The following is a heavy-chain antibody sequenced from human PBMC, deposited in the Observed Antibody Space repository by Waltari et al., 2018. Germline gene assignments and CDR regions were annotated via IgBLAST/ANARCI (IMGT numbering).Heavy chain of an antibody. Sequence: EVQLVESGGGLVQPGGSLRLSCAASGFTFSSYWMSWFRQAPGKGLEWVANIKQDGSEKYYVDSVKGRFTISRDNAKNSLYLQMNSLRAEDTAVYYCARVSAAAGMGFDYWGQGTLVTVSS. J-gene: IGHJ4*02. CDR2: IKQDGSEK. V-gene: IGHV3-7*01. CDR3: ARVSAAAGMGFDY. CDR1: GFTFSSYW. D-gene: IGHD6-13*01.